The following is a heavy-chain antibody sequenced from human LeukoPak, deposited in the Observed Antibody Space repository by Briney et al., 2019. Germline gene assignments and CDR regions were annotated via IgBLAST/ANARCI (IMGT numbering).Heavy chain of an antibody. CDR1: GYTFTGYY. Sequence: ASVKVSCKASGYTFTGYYMHWVRQAPGQGLEWMGWINPNSGGTNYAQKFQGRVTMTRDTSISTACMELSRLRSDDTAVYYCARVPILTGYYKTSAAFDIWGQGTMVTVSS. V-gene: IGHV1-2*02. CDR3: ARVPILTGYYKTSAAFDI. D-gene: IGHD3-9*01. J-gene: IGHJ3*02. CDR2: INPNSGGT.